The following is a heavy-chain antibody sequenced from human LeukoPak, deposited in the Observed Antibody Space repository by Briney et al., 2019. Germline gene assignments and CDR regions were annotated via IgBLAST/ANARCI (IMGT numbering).Heavy chain of an antibody. CDR3: ARGEVYYYG. D-gene: IGHD3-10*01. J-gene: IGHJ4*02. CDR1: GGSNSSDDSY. CDR2: IYRSGST. V-gene: IGHV4-30-4*01. Sequence: SETLSLTCSVSGGSNSSDDSYWTWIRQPPGKGLEWIGYIYRSGSTYYNPSLKSRVTISLDTSKNQFSLKLSSVTAADTAVYYCARGEVYYYGWGQGTLVTVSS.